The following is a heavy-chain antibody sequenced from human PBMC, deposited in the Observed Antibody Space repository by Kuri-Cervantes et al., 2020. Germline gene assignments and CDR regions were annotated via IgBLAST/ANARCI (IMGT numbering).Heavy chain of an antibody. D-gene: IGHD5-12*01. J-gene: IGHJ6*03. CDR2: ISSSSSYI. CDR3: ARSGYSGYDFEGTYYYYYMDV. V-gene: IGHV3-21*04. CDR1: GFTFSSYS. Sequence: GGSLRLSCAASGFTFSSYSMNWVRQAPGKGLEWVSSISSSSSYIYYADSLKGRFTISRDNAKNSLYLQMNSLRAEDTAVYYCARSGYSGYDFEGTYYYYYMDVWGKGTTVTVSS.